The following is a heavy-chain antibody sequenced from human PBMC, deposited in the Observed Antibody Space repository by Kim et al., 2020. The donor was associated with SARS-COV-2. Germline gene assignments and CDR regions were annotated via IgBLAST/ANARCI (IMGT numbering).Heavy chain of an antibody. CDR2: IWYDGSNQ. J-gene: IGHJ4*02. Sequence: GRSLRLSCATSGFTFSSFDMHWVRQAPGKGLEWVALIWYDGSNQYYADSVRGRFTISRDNSRNTLYLQMNSLRADDTAVYYCARDSCSGESCYSDFWGQGTLVPVSS. CDR1: GFTFSSFD. V-gene: IGHV3-33*08. D-gene: IGHD2-15*01. CDR3: ARDSCSGESCYSDF.